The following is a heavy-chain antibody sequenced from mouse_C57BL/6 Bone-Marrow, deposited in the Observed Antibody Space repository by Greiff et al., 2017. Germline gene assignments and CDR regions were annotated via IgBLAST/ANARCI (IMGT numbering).Heavy chain of an antibody. Sequence: VQLQQSGPELVKPGASVKISCKASGYAFSSSWMNWVKQRPGKGLEWIGRIYPGDGDTNYNGKFKGKATLTADKSASTAYMQLSSLTSEDSAVYFCARRFYYSNFFAYWGQGTLVTVSA. D-gene: IGHD2-5*01. J-gene: IGHJ3*01. CDR3: ARRFYYSNFFAY. CDR1: GYAFSSSW. V-gene: IGHV1-82*01. CDR2: IYPGDGDT.